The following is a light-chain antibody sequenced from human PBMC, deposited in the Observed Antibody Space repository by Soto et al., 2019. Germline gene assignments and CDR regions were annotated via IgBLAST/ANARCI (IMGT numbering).Light chain of an antibody. J-gene: IGLJ3*02. CDR1: SSNIGAGYD. CDR3: QSYDSSLSAL. CDR2: GNS. Sequence: QSVLTQPPSVSGAPGQRVTISCTGSSSNIGAGYDVHWYQQLPGTAPKLLIYGNSNRPSGVPDRFSGSKSGTSASLAITGLQAEDDADYYCQSYDSSLSALFGVGTTVTVL. V-gene: IGLV1-40*01.